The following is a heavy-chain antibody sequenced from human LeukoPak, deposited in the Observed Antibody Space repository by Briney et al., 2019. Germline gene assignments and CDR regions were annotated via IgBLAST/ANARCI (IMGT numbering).Heavy chain of an antibody. CDR2: IYHSGST. CDR1: GGSISSSNW. Sequence: SGTLSLTCAVSGGSISSSNWWSWVRQPPGKGLEWIGEIYHSGSTNYNPSLKSRVIISVDKSKNQFSLKLSSVTAADTAVYYCARDPGDIAAAGGDDAFDIWGQGTMVTVSS. D-gene: IGHD6-13*01. J-gene: IGHJ3*02. CDR3: ARDPGDIAAAGGDDAFDI. V-gene: IGHV4-4*02.